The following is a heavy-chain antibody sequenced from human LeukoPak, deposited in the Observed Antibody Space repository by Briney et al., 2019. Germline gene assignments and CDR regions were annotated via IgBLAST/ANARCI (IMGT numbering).Heavy chain of an antibody. Sequence: SETLSLSCTVSGGSISSSSYYWGWIRQPPGKGLEWIGYIYYSGSTNYNPSLKSRVTISVDTSKNQFSLKLTSVTAADTAVYYCARTTEGGYTYGYFYYYYMDVWGKGTTVTISS. J-gene: IGHJ6*03. CDR3: ARTTEGGYTYGYFYYYYMDV. CDR1: GGSISSSSYY. D-gene: IGHD5-18*01. V-gene: IGHV4-61*05. CDR2: IYYSGST.